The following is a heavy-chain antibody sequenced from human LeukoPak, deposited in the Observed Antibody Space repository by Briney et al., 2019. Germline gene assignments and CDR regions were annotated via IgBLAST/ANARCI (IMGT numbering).Heavy chain of an antibody. CDR1: GFTFSSYA. Sequence: GGSLRLSCAASGFTFSSYAVSWVRQAPGKGLEWVSAISGSGGSTYYADSVKGRFTISRDNSKNTLYLQMNSLSAEDTAVYYCAKNGEGTNDCSGGSCYLDDYWGQGTLVTVSS. J-gene: IGHJ4*02. CDR3: AKNGEGTNDCSGGSCYLDDY. CDR2: ISGSGGST. V-gene: IGHV3-23*01. D-gene: IGHD2-15*01.